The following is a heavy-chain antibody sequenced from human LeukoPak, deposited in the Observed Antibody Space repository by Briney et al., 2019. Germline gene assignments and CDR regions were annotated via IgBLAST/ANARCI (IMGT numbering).Heavy chain of an antibody. J-gene: IGHJ5*02. CDR2: INYSGNT. D-gene: IGHD3-10*01. Sequence: SEALSLTCTVSGGSISAYYWSWIRQPPGKGLEWIGYINYSGNTNYNPSLKSRVTISVDTSKNQFSLKLSSVTAADTAVYYCASFSWGSGSYNQEAIWSWFDPWGQGTLVIVSS. CDR1: GGSISAYY. V-gene: IGHV4-59*08. CDR3: ASFSWGSGSYNQEAIWSWFDP.